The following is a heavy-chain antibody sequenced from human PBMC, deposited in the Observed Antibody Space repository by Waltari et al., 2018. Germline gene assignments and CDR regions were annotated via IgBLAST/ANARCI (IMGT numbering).Heavy chain of an antibody. CDR1: GDSVNRGDYY. V-gene: IGHV4-30-4*01. J-gene: IGHJ4*02. Sequence: QVQLQESGPGLVKPSQTLSLICSVSGDSVNRGDYYYSWIRQSPGKGLEWIGYIYNIVTTYYNPSLESRVVISLDPSKNNFSLRLTSVTAADTAVYYCTREVRDSGSPDYWGQGILVTVSS. CDR2: IYNIVTT. D-gene: IGHD3-10*01. CDR3: TREVRDSGSPDY.